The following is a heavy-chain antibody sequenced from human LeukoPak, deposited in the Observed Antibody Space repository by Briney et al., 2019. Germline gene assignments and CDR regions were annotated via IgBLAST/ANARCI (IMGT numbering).Heavy chain of an antibody. D-gene: IGHD3-3*01. J-gene: IGHJ4*02. CDR3: ARSETPFGVIY. CDR1: GFTFTTYW. V-gene: IGHV3-74*01. Sequence: GGSLRLSCVASGFTFTTYWMHWVRQAPGKGLVWVSHINSDGSITSYADSVKGRFTISRDNSKNTLYLQMNSLRAEDTAVYYCARSETPFGVIYWGQGTLVTVSS. CDR2: INSDGSIT.